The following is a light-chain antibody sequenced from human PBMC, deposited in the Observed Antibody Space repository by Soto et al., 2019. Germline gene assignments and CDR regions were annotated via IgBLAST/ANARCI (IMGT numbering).Light chain of an antibody. J-gene: IGKJ1*01. CDR3: QQYNSYS. CDR2: DAS. Sequence: DIQMTQSPSTLSASVGDRVTITCRASQSIGSSLAWYQQKPGKAPKLLIFDASSLERGVPSRFSGSGSGTAFTLTIRSLQPDDFATYYCQQYNSYSFGQGTKVDIK. V-gene: IGKV1-5*01. CDR1: QSIGSS.